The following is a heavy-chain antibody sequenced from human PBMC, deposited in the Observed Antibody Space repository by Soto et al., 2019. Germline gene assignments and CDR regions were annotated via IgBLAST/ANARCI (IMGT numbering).Heavy chain of an antibody. Sequence: GGSLRLSCAASGFTFSSYGMHWVRQAPGKGLEWVAVIWYDGSNKYYADSVKGRFTISRDNSKNTLYLQMNSLRAEDTAVYYCARDYCSGGSCYYFDYWGQGTLVTVSS. CDR1: GFTFSSYG. D-gene: IGHD2-15*01. V-gene: IGHV3-33*01. CDR3: ARDYCSGGSCYYFDY. J-gene: IGHJ4*02. CDR2: IWYDGSNK.